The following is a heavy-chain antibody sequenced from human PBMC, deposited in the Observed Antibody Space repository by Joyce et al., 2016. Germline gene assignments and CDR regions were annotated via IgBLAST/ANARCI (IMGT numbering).Heavy chain of an antibody. D-gene: IGHD1-1*01. Sequence: QVQLRQWGAGLLKPSEALSLTCAVYGGSFRGYYYSWIRQPPGKGLEWIGEINHRGRTNYHPSRTSRVTVSIDAAKKQFSLTLSSVTAADTAVYYCARGPWNRHRYFQDWGQGTLVTAS. CDR3: ARGPWNRHRYFQD. V-gene: IGHV4-34*02. CDR1: GGSFRGYY. CDR2: INHRGRT. J-gene: IGHJ1*01.